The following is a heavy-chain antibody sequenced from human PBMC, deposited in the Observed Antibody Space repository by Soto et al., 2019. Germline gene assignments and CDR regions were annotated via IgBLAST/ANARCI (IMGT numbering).Heavy chain of an antibody. CDR3: AQLQGLSFRYCSGGSCPDAFDI. V-gene: IGHV3-74*01. CDR1: GFTFSSYW. D-gene: IGHD2-15*01. CDR2: INSDGSST. J-gene: IGHJ3*02. Sequence: GGSLRLSCAASGFTFSSYWMHWVRQAPGKGLVWVSRINSDGSSTSYADSVKGRFTISRDNAKNTLYLQMNSLRAEDTAVYYCAQLQGLSFRYCSGGSCPDAFDIWGQGTMVTVSS.